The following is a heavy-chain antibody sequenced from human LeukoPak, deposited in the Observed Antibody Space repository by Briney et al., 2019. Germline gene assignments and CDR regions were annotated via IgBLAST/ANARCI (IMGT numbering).Heavy chain of an antibody. Sequence: GSLRLSCTASGFTFGDYAMSWFRQAPGKGLEWVGFIRSKAYGGTTEYAASVKGRFTISRDDSKSIAYLQMNSLKTEDTAVYYCTRARFTDYCSGGSCYSVPFDPWGQGTLVTVSS. V-gene: IGHV3-49*03. CDR1: GFTFGDYA. J-gene: IGHJ5*02. CDR3: TRARFTDYCSGGSCYSVPFDP. D-gene: IGHD2-15*01. CDR2: IRSKAYGGTT.